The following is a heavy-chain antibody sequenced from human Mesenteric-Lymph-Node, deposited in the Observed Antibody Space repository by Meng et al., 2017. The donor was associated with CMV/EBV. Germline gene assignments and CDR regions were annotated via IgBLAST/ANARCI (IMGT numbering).Heavy chain of an antibody. Sequence: GESLKISCAASGFSFSSYWMHWVRQAPGKGLVWVSEIDSSGTDTSYTDSVKGRFTISRDNAKNSLYLQLNSLRAEDTAIYYCARGIVVAHWGQGTLVTVSS. J-gene: IGHJ4*02. V-gene: IGHV3-74*01. CDR2: IDSSGTDT. D-gene: IGHD2-2*01. CDR1: GFSFSSYW. CDR3: ARGIVVAH.